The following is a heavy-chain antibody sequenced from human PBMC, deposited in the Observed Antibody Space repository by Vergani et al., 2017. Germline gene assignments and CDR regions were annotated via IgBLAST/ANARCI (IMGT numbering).Heavy chain of an antibody. D-gene: IGHD6-13*01. CDR3: ARASSWGYYYGMDV. J-gene: IGHJ6*02. CDR1: GFTVSSNY. Sequence: EVQLVESGGGLVQPGGSLRLSCAASGFTVSSNYMSWVRQAPGKGLEWVSVIYSGGSTDDADSVKGRLTISRDNSKNTLYLQMNSLRAEDTAVYYCARASSWGYYYGMDVWGQGTTVTVSS. CDR2: IYSGGST. V-gene: IGHV3-66*02.